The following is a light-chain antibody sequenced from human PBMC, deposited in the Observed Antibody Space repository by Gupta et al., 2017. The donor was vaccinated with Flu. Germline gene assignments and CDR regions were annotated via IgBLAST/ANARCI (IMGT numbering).Light chain of an antibody. J-gene: IGKJ1*01. V-gene: IGKV3-11*01. Sequence: ELVLTQSPATLSLSPGERATLSCRASQSVSSYLAWYQQKPVQAPRLLIYDASNTATGIPARFPDHGSATDLTLTMSILVRQAFAVYYFHLRSDWRRTFA. CDR3: HLRSDWRRT. CDR1: QSVSSY. CDR2: DAS.